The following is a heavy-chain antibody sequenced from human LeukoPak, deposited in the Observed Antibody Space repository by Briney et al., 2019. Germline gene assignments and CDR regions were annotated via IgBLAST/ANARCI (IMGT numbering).Heavy chain of an antibody. CDR1: GYTCTGYG. Sequence: ASVKVSCKASGYTCTGYGISWVRQAPGQGLEWMGWISAYNGNTNYAQKVQGRVTMTTDTSTSTAYMELRSLTSDDTAMYYCARSDSSGRYGGYFYYYMDVWGKGTTVTVSS. CDR2: ISAYNGNT. CDR3: ARSDSSGRYGGYFYYYMDV. D-gene: IGHD6-19*01. V-gene: IGHV1-18*01. J-gene: IGHJ6*03.